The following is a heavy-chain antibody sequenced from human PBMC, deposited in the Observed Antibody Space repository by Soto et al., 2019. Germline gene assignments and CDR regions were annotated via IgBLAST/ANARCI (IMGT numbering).Heavy chain of an antibody. V-gene: IGHV4-34*01. CDR1: GGSFSGYY. CDR2: INHSGST. D-gene: IGHD3-16*01. J-gene: IGHJ3*02. CDR3: ARVPNTGGGPQRAFDI. Sequence: SETLSLTCAVYGGSFSGYYWSWIRQPPGKGLEWIGEINHSGSTNYNPSLKSRVTISVDTSKNQFSLKLSSVTAADTAVYYCARVPNTGGGPQRAFDIWGQGTMVTVSS.